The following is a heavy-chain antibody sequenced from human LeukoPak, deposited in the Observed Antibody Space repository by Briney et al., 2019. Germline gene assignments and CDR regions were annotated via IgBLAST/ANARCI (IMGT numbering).Heavy chain of an antibody. Sequence: SETLSPTCTVSGGSINSYYWSWIRQPPGKGLEWIGYIYYSGSTNYNPSLKSRVTISVDTSKNQFSLKLSSVTAADTAVYYCARASLPGIASGNWFDPWGQGTLVTVSS. CDR2: IYYSGST. CDR1: GGSINSYY. CDR3: ARASLPGIASGNWFDP. D-gene: IGHD6-13*01. J-gene: IGHJ5*02. V-gene: IGHV4-59*01.